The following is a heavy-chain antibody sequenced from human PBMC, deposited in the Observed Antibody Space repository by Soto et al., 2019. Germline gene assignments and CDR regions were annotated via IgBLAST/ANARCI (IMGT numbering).Heavy chain of an antibody. CDR3: AKISGDYGSYYFDY. CDR2: ISGSGGST. Sequence: EVQLLESGGGLVQPGGSLRLSCAASGFTFSSYAMSWVRQAPGKGLEWVSAISGSGGSTYYADSVKGRFTISRDNSKKSLYLQMHSLRAEDTAVYYCAKISGDYGSYYFDYWGQGTLVTVSS. CDR1: GFTFSSYA. V-gene: IGHV3-23*01. D-gene: IGHD4-17*01. J-gene: IGHJ4*02.